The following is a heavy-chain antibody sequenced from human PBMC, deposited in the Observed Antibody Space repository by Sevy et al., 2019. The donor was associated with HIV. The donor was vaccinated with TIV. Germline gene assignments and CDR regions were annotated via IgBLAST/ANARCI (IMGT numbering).Heavy chain of an antibody. Sequence: GGSLRLSCAASGFIFSDYTLHWVRHAPGTGLEWVAVISYDGSFTYYADSVEGRFTISRDNSKNTLFLQMNSLRHEDTAVYYCARSQSSSWHYFDYWGQGTLVTVSS. J-gene: IGHJ4*02. V-gene: IGHV3-30*04. CDR3: ARSQSSSWHYFDY. CDR1: GFIFSDYT. CDR2: ISYDGSFT. D-gene: IGHD6-13*01.